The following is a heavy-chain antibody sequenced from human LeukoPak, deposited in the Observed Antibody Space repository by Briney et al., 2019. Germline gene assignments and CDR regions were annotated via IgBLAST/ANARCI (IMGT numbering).Heavy chain of an antibody. CDR1: GFTFSSYS. V-gene: IGHV3-48*01. J-gene: IGHJ3*01. CDR3: ARTDAFDV. Sequence: GGSLRLSCAVSGFTFSSYSMNWVRQAPGRGLEWVSYISSGSDSTYYADSVKGRFTISRDNARKSLYLHMNSLRAEDTAVYYCARTDAFDVWGQGTMVTVSS. CDR2: ISSGSDST.